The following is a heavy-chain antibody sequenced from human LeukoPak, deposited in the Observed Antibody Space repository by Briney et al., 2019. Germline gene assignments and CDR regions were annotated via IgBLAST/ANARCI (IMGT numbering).Heavy chain of an antibody. CDR2: IYYSGST. J-gene: IGHJ4*02. CDR1: GGSISSHY. V-gene: IGHV4-59*11. D-gene: IGHD1-26*01. CDR3: ARERVGAPKVYFDY. Sequence: SETLSLTCTVSGGSISSHYWSWIRQPPGKGLEWIGYIYYSGSTNYNPSLKSRVTISVDTSKNQFSLKLSSVTAADTAVYYCARERVGAPKVYFDYWGQGTLVTVSS.